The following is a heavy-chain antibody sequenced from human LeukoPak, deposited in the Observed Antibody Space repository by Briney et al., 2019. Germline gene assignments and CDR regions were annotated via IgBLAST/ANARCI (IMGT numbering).Heavy chain of an antibody. CDR3: AKDRGRTIFGVVRRYFDY. D-gene: IGHD3-3*01. Sequence: GGCLRLSCAASGFTFSSYGMHWVRQAPGKGLEWVAFIRYDGSNKYYADSVKGRFTISRDNSKNTLYLQMNSLRAEDTAVYYCAKDRGRTIFGVVRRYFDYWGQGTLVTVSS. CDR1: GFTFSSYG. V-gene: IGHV3-30*02. CDR2: IRYDGSNK. J-gene: IGHJ4*02.